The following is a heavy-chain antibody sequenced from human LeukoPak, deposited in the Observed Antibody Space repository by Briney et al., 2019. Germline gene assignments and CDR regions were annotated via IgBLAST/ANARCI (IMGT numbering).Heavy chain of an antibody. CDR1: AFTFSTYS. V-gene: IGHV3-21*01. CDR3: ARAYDYGDYFYYFDY. CDR2: ISSSGTYI. J-gene: IGHJ4*02. Sequence: GGSLRLSCAASAFTFSTYSMNWVRQAPGKGLEWVSSISSSGTYIYYPDSLKGRFTISRDNAKNSLHLQMNSLRAEDTAVYYCARAYDYGDYFYYFDYWGQGTLVTVSS. D-gene: IGHD4-17*01.